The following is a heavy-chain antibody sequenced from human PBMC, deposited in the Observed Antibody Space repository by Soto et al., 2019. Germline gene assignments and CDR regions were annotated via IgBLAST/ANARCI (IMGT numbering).Heavy chain of an antibody. CDR1: GFTVSNNY. V-gene: IGHV3-53*01. Sequence: LRLSCAVSGFTVSNNYMSWVRQAPGKGLEGVSVIYSGGYTAYGDSVKGRFTISRDDSKNTLYLQMNSLRAEDTAVYYCAKDKAAAGTELFDYWGQGTLVTVSS. CDR3: AKDKAAAGTELFDY. J-gene: IGHJ4*02. D-gene: IGHD6-13*01. CDR2: IYSGGYT.